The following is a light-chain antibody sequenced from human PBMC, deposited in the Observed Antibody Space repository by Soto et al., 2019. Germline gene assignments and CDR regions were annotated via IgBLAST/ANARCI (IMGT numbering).Light chain of an antibody. CDR1: QDIGND. J-gene: IGKJ4*01. CDR3: LQDYNYPLT. V-gene: IGKV1-6*01. Sequence: IQMTHSPSSLSASVWDRVTITCRASQDIGNDLGWYQERPGRAPKLLIFGASSLQSGVPSRFSGSGSGTDFTLTITSLQPEDFATYYCLQDYNYPLTFGGGTKVDIK. CDR2: GAS.